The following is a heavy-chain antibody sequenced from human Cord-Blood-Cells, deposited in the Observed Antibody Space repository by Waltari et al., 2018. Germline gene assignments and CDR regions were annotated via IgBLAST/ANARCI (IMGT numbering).Heavy chain of an antibody. CDR2: IYHSGST. CDR3: ARLGRYSSGWYDDDY. Sequence: VQLQESGPGLVKPLGTLSLTCAVSGGSSSSSNWWSWVRQPPGKGLEWIGEIYHSGSTNYNPSLKSRVTISVDKSKNQFSLKLSSVTAADTAVYYCARLGRYSSGWYDDDYWGQGTLVTVSS. V-gene: IGHV4-4*02. J-gene: IGHJ4*02. CDR1: GGSSSSSNW. D-gene: IGHD6-19*01.